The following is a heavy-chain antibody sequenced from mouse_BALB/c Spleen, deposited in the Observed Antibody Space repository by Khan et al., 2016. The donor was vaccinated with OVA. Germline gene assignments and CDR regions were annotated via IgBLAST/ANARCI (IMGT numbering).Heavy chain of an antibody. V-gene: IGHV1S81*02. CDR1: GYTFTRYW. CDR3: ARIKKIVATDFDY. J-gene: IGHJ2*01. D-gene: IGHD1-1*01. CDR2: TNPTNGRT. Sequence: QVQLQQPGAELVKAGASVKMSCKASGYTFTRYWMHWVKQRLGQGLEWFAETNPTNGRTYYNEKFKSKATLTVDKSSSTAYMLLSGPTFEDSAVYYCARIKKIVATDFDYWGQGTTLTVSS.